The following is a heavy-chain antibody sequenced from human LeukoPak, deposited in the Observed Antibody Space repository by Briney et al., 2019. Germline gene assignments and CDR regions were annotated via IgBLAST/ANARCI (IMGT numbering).Heavy chain of an antibody. CDR2: INPNSGGT. V-gene: IGHV1-2*02. J-gene: IGHJ5*02. CDR3: SRSYYDISGDANCFDP. CDR1: GYTFTCYY. Sequence: ASVTVSCKASGYTFTCYYMHWVRQAPGQGLEWMGWINPNSGGTNYAQKFQGRVTMTRATSISTAYMELSRLRSDATAVYCCSRSYYDISGDANCFDPWGQGTLVTVSS. D-gene: IGHD3-22*01.